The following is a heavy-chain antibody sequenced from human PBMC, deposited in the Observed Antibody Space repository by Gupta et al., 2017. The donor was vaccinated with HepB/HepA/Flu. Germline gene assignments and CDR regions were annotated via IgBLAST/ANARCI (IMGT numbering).Heavy chain of an antibody. Sequence: QVQLQQSGPGLVKPSETLSLTCTVSGVSISSNSYYWGWIRQPPGKGLEWIGNIYYSGSTSYNPSLQSRVTIFVDTSKNQFSLKLSSVTAADRAVYYCARHVYHTASDYWGQGTLVTVSS. CDR1: GVSISSNSYY. J-gene: IGHJ4*02. D-gene: IGHD5-18*01. CDR3: ARHVYHTASDY. V-gene: IGHV4-39*01. CDR2: IYYSGST.